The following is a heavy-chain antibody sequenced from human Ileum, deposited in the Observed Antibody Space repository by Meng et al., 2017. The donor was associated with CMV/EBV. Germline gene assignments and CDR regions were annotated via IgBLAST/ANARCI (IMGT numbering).Heavy chain of an antibody. D-gene: IGHD2-8*02. CDR2: IRSRANSYAT. J-gene: IGHJ4*02. Sequence: GESLKISCAASGFTLSGAEMNWVRQASGKGLEWVGHIRSRANSYATAYAASVKGRLTISRDDSKSTAYLQMNSLKTEDTGVDYCFTGGGYWGQGTLVTVSS. V-gene: IGHV3-73*01. CDR3: FTGGGY. CDR1: GFTLSGAE.